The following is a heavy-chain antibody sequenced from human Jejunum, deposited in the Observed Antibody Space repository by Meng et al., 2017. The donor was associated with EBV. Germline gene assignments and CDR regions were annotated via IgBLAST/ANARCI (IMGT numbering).Heavy chain of an antibody. J-gene: IGHJ4*02. CDR2: FDPEDGET. CDR1: GYSLTELS. V-gene: IGHV1-24*01. Sequence: VQLVRCGAWVKKAGASVKASCKVSGYSLTELSMHWVRQAPGKGLEWMGGFDPEDGETIYAQKFQGRVTMTEDTSTDTAYMELSSLRSEDTAVYYCATAHGFTIFGVAYYFDYWGQGTLVTVSS. D-gene: IGHD3-3*01. CDR3: ATAHGFTIFGVAYYFDY.